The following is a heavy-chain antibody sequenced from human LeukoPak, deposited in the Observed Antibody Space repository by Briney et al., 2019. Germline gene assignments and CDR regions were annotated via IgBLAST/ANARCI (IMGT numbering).Heavy chain of an antibody. J-gene: IGHJ6*03. Sequence: ASVKVSCKASGYTFTSYYMHWVRQAPGQGLEWMGIINPSGGSTSYAQKFQGRVTTTRDMSTSTVYMELSSLRSEDTAVYYCARAVARSGYDIYYYYYMDVWGKGTTVTVSS. V-gene: IGHV1-46*01. D-gene: IGHD5-12*01. CDR1: GYTFTSYY. CDR3: ARAVARSGYDIYYYYYMDV. CDR2: INPSGGST.